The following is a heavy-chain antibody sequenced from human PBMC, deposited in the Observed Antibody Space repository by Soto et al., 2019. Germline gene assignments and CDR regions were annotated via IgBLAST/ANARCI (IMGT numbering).Heavy chain of an antibody. J-gene: IGHJ4*02. V-gene: IGHV3-23*01. CDR1: GFTFSSYA. CDR2: ISGSGGST. CDR3: ATQRHGDYLGTFDY. D-gene: IGHD4-17*01. Sequence: PGGSLRLSCAASGFTFSSYAMSWVRQAPGKGLEWVSAISGSGGSTYYADSVKGRFTISRDNSKNTLYLQMNSLRAEDTAVYYCATQRHGDYLGTFDYWGQGTLVTVSS.